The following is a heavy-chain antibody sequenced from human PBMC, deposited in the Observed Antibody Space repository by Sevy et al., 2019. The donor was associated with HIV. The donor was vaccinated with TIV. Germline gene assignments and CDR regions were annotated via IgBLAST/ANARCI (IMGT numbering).Heavy chain of an antibody. J-gene: IGHJ4*02. Sequence: GGSLRLSCAASGFTFSTYARSWVRQAPGKGLEWVSEISASGDTTYHADSVKGRLTISRATSESRLYLQMNSLRAEDTAIYYCTNHYDTGGRLDYFDYWGQGTLVTVSS. CDR3: TNHYDTGGRLDYFDY. CDR1: GFTFSTYA. V-gene: IGHV3-23*01. CDR2: ISASGDTT. D-gene: IGHD3-22*01.